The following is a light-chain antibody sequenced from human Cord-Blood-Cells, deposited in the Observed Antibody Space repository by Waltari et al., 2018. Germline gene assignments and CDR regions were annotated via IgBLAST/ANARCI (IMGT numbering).Light chain of an antibody. V-gene: IGLV2-11*01. CDR1: SRDVGAYNY. Sequence: QSALTQPRSVSGSPGQSVTISCPGTSRDVGAYNYVSWYQQPPGKAPKLMIYDVSKRPSVVPDRFSGSKSGNTASLTISGLQAEDEADYYCCSYAGSYTYVFGTGTKVTVL. CDR3: CSYAGSYTYV. CDR2: DVS. J-gene: IGLJ1*01.